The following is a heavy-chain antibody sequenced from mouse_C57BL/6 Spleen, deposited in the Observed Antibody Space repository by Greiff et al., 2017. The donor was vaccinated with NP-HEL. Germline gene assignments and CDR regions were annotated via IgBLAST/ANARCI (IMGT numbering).Heavy chain of an antibody. CDR2: IDPENGDT. J-gene: IGHJ1*03. CDR3: FYYYGTDFDV. CDR1: GFNIKDDY. D-gene: IGHD1-1*01. V-gene: IGHV14-4*01. Sequence: EVQLQQSGAELVRPGASVKLSCTASGFNIKDDYMHWVKQRPEQGLEWIGWIDPENGDTEYASKFQGKATITADTSSNTAYLQLSSLTSEDTAVYYCFYYYGTDFDVWGTGTTVTVSS.